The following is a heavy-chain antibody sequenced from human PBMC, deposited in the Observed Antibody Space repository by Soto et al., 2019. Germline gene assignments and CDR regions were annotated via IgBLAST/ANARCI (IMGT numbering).Heavy chain of an antibody. CDR2: INPSGGST. CDR1: GYTFTSYY. D-gene: IGHD5-12*01. J-gene: IGHJ4*02. CDR3: ARGTALYMSSFRRDGYNFDY. V-gene: IGHV1-46*01. Sequence: ASVKVSCKASGYTFTSYYMHWVRQAPGQGLEWMGIINPSGGSTSYAQKFQGRVTMTRDTSTSTVYMELSSLRSEDTAVYYCARGTALYMSSFRRDGYNFDYWGQGTLVTVSS.